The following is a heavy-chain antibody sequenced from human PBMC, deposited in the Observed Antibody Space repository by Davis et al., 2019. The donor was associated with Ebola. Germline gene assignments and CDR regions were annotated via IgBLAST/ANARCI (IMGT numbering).Heavy chain of an antibody. Sequence: AASVKVSCKASGYTFTGYYIHWVRQAPGQVLEWLGWIHPNSGDTKYSPQFQGWVTMTRDTPIITAYMELNRLTSDDTAVYYCARDRVCSGATCYAYFDFWGQGTLVTVSS. J-gene: IGHJ4*02. D-gene: IGHD2-15*01. CDR1: GYTFTGYY. CDR2: IHPNSGDT. V-gene: IGHV1-2*04. CDR3: ARDRVCSGATCYAYFDF.